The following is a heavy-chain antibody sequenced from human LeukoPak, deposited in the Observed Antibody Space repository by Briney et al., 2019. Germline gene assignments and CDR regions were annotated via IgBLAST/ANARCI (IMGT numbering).Heavy chain of an antibody. CDR1: GFTFDDYG. Sequence: GGSLRLSCAASGFTFDDYGMSWVRQAPGKGVEWVSGINWNGGSTGYADSVKGRFTISRDKAKNSLYLQMNRLRAEDTALYYCARDLRDSSVGYYFNYWGQGTLVSVSS. CDR2: INWNGGST. V-gene: IGHV3-20*04. J-gene: IGHJ4*02. D-gene: IGHD6-19*01. CDR3: ARDLRDSSVGYYFNY.